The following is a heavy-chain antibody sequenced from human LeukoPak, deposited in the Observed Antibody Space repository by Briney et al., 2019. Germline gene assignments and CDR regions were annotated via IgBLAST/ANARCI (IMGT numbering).Heavy chain of an antibody. V-gene: IGHV3-30*02. J-gene: IGHJ1*01. D-gene: IGHD3-9*01. CDR3: AKGPEYYDILTGSRPFQH. CDR1: GFTFSSYG. Sequence: GGSLRLSCAASGFTFSSYGMHWVRQAPGKGLEWVAFIRYDGSNKYYADSVKGRFTISRDNSKNTLYLQMNSLRAEDTAVYYCAKGPEYYDILTGSRPFQHWGQGTLVTVSS. CDR2: IRYDGSNK.